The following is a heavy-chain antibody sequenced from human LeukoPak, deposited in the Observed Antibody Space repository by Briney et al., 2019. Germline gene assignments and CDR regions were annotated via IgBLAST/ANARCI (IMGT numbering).Heavy chain of an antibody. J-gene: IGHJ4*02. Sequence: GGSLRLSCAASGFTFSSYSMNWVRQAPGKGLEWVSSISSSSSYIYYADSVKGRFTISRDSAKNSLYLQMNSLRAEDTAVYYCARDRAAAGRNYYFDYWGQGTLVTVSS. CDR3: ARDRAAAGRNYYFDY. CDR1: GFTFSSYS. D-gene: IGHD6-13*01. V-gene: IGHV3-21*01. CDR2: ISSSSSYI.